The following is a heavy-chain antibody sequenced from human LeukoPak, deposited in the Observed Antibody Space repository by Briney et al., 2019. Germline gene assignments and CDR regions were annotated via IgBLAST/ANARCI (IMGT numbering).Heavy chain of an antibody. CDR3: ARDPYSGGYGTYYYYYMDV. V-gene: IGHV3-21*01. J-gene: IGHJ6*03. Sequence: PGGSLRLSCAASGFTFSSYSMNWVRQAPGKGLEWVSSISSSSSYIYYADSVKGRFTISRDNAKNSLYLQMDSLGPEDTAVYYCARDPYSGGYGTYYYYYMDVWGKGTTVTISS. D-gene: IGHD5-12*01. CDR1: GFTFSSYS. CDR2: ISSSSSYI.